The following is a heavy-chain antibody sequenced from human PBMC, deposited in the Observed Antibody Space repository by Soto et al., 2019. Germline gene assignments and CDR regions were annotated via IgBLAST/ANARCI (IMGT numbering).Heavy chain of an antibody. Sequence: PSETLSLTCTVSGGSVSSGSYYWSWIRQPPGKGLEWIGYIYYSGSTNYNPSLKSRVTISVDTSKNQFSLKLSSVTAADTAVYYCARGGYSYGSDYCGQRTLVTVSS. V-gene: IGHV4-61*01. CDR1: GGSVSSGSYY. CDR2: IYYSGST. J-gene: IGHJ4*02. D-gene: IGHD5-18*01. CDR3: ARGGYSYGSDY.